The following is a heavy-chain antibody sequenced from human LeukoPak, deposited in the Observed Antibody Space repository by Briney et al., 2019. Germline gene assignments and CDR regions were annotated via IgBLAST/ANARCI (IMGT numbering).Heavy chain of an antibody. J-gene: IGHJ3*02. Sequence: GGSLRLSCAASGFTFSSYAMNWVRQAPGKGLEWVSAISGNGGSTYYADSVKGRFTISRDKSKNTLYLQIDSLRAEDTAVYYCAKEGPYDFWSGHASAFDIWGQGTKVTVSS. D-gene: IGHD3-3*01. CDR2: ISGNGGST. CDR3: AKEGPYDFWSGHASAFDI. V-gene: IGHV3-23*01. CDR1: GFTFSSYA.